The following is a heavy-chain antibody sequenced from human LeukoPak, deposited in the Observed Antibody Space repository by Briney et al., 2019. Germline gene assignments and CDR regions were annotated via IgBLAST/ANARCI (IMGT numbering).Heavy chain of an antibody. Sequence: GGSLRLSCAASGFTVSSNYMSWVRQAPGRGLEWVSVIYGGGSTYYADSVKGRFTISRHNSKNKLYLQMNSLRAEDTAVYYCARDFYYYGSGSNNPGYYYYGMDVWGQGTTVTVSS. V-gene: IGHV3-53*04. CDR1: GFTVSSNY. D-gene: IGHD3-10*01. CDR3: ARDFYYYGSGSNNPGYYYYGMDV. J-gene: IGHJ6*02. CDR2: IYGGGST.